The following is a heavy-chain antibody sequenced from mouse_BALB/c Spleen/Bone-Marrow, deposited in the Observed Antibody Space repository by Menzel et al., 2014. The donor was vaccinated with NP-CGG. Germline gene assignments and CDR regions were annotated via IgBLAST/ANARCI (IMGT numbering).Heavy chain of an antibody. D-gene: IGHD4-1*01. CDR2: IYPGGGYT. Sequence: VQLQQSGAELVRPGTSVKISCKASGYTFTNYWLGWVKQRPGHGLEWIGDIYPGGGYTNYNEKFKGKATLTADTSSSTAYKQRSSLTSEDAAGEFCARRGTGVDYWGQGTTLTVTS. V-gene: IGHV1-63*02. J-gene: IGHJ2*01. CDR3: ARRGTGVDY. CDR1: GYTFTNYW.